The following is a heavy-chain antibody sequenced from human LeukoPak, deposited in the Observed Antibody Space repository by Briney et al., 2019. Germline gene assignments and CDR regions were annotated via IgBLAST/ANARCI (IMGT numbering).Heavy chain of an antibody. CDR2: ISSSGSTI. J-gene: IGHJ4*02. D-gene: IGHD2-21*02. CDR3: ASVDCGGDCYSDY. V-gene: IGHV3-11*04. Sequence: KAGGSLRLSCAASGFTFSDYYMSWIRQAPGKGLEWVSYISSSGSTIYYADSVKGRFTISRDNAKNSLYLQMNSLRAEDTAVYYCASVDCGGDCYSDYWGQGTLITVSS. CDR1: GFTFSDYY.